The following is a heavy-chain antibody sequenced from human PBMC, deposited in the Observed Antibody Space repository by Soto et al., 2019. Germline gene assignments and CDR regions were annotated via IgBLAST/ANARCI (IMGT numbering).Heavy chain of an antibody. CDR2: ISGSGGST. D-gene: IGHD3-22*01. Sequence: GGSLRLSCAASGFTFSSYAMSWVRQAPGKGLEWVSAISGSGGSTYYADSVKGRFTISRDNSKNTLYLQMNSLRAEDTAVYYCAKASGDDSSGYYFVYWGQGTLVTVSS. CDR1: GFTFSSYA. J-gene: IGHJ4*02. V-gene: IGHV3-23*01. CDR3: AKASGDDSSGYYFVY.